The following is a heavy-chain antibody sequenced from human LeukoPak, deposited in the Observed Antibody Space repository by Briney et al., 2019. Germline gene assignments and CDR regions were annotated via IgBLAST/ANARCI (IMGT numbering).Heavy chain of an antibody. CDR3: AKSGDMVRGVIPSGWFDP. D-gene: IGHD3-10*01. CDR1: GFTFSSYA. CDR2: ISGSGGST. V-gene: IGHV3-23*01. J-gene: IGHJ5*02. Sequence: GGSLRLSCAASGFTFSSYAMSWVRQAPGKGLEWVSAISGSGGSTYYADSVKGRFTISRDNSKNTLYPQMNSLRAEDTAVYYCAKSGDMVRGVIPSGWFDPWGQGTLVTVSS.